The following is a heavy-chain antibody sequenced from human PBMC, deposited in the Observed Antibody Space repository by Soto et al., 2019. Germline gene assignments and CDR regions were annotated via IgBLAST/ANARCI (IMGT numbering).Heavy chain of an antibody. CDR3: ARALRYSYGSYYFDY. V-gene: IGHV3-33*01. Sequence: GGSLRLSCAASGFTFSSYGMHWVRQAPGKGLEWVAVIWYDGSNKYYADSVKGRFTISRDNSKNTLYLQMNSLRAEDTAVYYCARALRYSYGSYYFDYWGQGTLVTVSS. CDR2: IWYDGSNK. D-gene: IGHD5-18*01. J-gene: IGHJ4*02. CDR1: GFTFSSYG.